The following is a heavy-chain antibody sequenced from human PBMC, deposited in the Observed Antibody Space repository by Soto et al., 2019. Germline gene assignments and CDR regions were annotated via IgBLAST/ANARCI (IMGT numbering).Heavy chain of an antibody. CDR1: GFTFSTYT. CDR3: ARESGGCDDY. D-gene: IGHD5-12*01. CDR2: ISYDGNNE. J-gene: IGHJ4*02. V-gene: IGHV3-30-3*01. Sequence: QVQLVESGGGVVQPGRSLRLSCAASGFTFSTYTMHWVRQAPGKGLEWVALISYDGNNEYYADSVKGRFTISRDNSKNTLYLQMNSLRGEDTAVYYCARESGGCDDYWGQGTLVTVFS.